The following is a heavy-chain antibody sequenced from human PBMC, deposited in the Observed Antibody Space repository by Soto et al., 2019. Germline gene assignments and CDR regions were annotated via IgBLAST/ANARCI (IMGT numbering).Heavy chain of an antibody. J-gene: IGHJ4*02. CDR2: INHSGST. CDR1: GGSFSGYY. D-gene: IGHD3-10*01. Sequence: PSETLSLTCAVYGGSFSGYYWSWIRQPPGKGLEWIGEINHSGSTNYNPSLKSRVTISVDKSITTAYLQWSSLKASDTAMYYCARESYGSGTIWGQGTLVTVSS. V-gene: IGHV4-34*01. CDR3: ARESYGSGTI.